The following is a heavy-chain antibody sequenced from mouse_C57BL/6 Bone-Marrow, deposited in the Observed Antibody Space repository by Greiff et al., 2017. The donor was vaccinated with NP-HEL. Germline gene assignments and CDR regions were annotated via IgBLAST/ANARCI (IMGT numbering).Heavy chain of an antibody. CDR1: GFTFSSYA. J-gene: IGHJ3*01. CDR2: ISDGGSYT. V-gene: IGHV5-4*03. CDR3: VRRGFAY. Sequence: EVQLVESGGGLVKPGGSLKLSCAASGFTFSSYAMSWVRQTPEKRLEWVATISDGGSYTYYPDNVKGRFTISRDNAKNNLYLQMSHLKSEDTAMYYCVRRGFAYWGQGTLVTVSA.